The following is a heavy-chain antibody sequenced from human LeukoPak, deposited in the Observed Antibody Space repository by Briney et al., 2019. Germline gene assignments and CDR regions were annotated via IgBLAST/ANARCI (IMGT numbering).Heavy chain of an antibody. CDR2: INPNSGGT. V-gene: IGHV1-2*02. Sequence: ASVKVSCKASGYTFTGYYMHWVRQAPGQGLEGMGWINPNSGGTNYAQKFQGRVTITRHTSISTAYLELSRLRSDDTAVYYCARGRRDGYNYGYRGQGTLVTVSS. J-gene: IGHJ4*02. CDR3: ARGRRDGYNYGY. D-gene: IGHD5-24*01. CDR1: GYTFTGYY.